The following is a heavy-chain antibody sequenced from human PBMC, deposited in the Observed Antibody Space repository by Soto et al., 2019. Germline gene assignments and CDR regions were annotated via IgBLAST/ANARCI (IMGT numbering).Heavy chain of an antibody. Sequence: QVQLVQSGAEVKKPGSSVKVSCKASGGTFSSYAISWVRQAPGQGLEWMGGIIPIFGTANYAQKFQGRVTITEDKSTSTAYMELSSLRSEDTAVYYCARERGGYCSGGSCFNWFDPWGQGTLVTVSS. V-gene: IGHV1-69*06. CDR2: IIPIFGTA. CDR3: ARERGGYCSGGSCFNWFDP. D-gene: IGHD2-15*01. J-gene: IGHJ5*02. CDR1: GGTFSSYA.